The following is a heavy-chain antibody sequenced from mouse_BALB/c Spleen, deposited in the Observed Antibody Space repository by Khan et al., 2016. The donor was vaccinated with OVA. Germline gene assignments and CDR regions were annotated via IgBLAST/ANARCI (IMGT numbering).Heavy chain of an antibody. CDR1: GYSITSGYG. J-gene: IGHJ2*01. CDR2: ISYSGST. Sequence: EVKLLESGPGLVKPSQSLSLTCTVTGYSITSGYGWNWIRQFPGNKLEWMGYISYSGSTNYNPSPKSRISITRDTSKNQFFLQLNSVTTEATATYYCARTARIKYWGQGTTLTVSS. V-gene: IGHV3-2*02. CDR3: ARTARIKY. D-gene: IGHD1-2*01.